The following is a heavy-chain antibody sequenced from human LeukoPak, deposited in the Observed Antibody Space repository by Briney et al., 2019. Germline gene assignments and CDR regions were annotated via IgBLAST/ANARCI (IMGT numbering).Heavy chain of an antibody. V-gene: IGHV1-18*01. D-gene: IGHD2-15*01. Sequence: GASVKVSCKASGYTFTSYGISWVRQAPGQGLEWMGWISAYNGNTSYAQKFQGRVTMTRDTSTSTVYMELSSLRSEDTAVYYCARDGRYCSGGSCYSAYGCWFDPWGQGTLVTVSS. CDR2: ISAYNGNT. CDR1: GYTFTSYG. J-gene: IGHJ5*02. CDR3: ARDGRYCSGGSCYSAYGCWFDP.